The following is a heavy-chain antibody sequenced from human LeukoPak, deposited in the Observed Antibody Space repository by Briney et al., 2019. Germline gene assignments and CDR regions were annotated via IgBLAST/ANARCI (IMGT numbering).Heavy chain of an antibody. D-gene: IGHD3-10*01. CDR2: INHSGST. Sequence: PSETLSLTCAVYGGSFSGYYWSWIRQPPGKGLEWIGEINHSGSTNYNPSLKSRVTISVDTSKNQFSLKLSSVTAADTAVYYGARRWFGAVGYWGQGTLVTVSS. CDR3: ARRWFGAVGY. V-gene: IGHV4-34*01. J-gene: IGHJ4*02. CDR1: GGSFSGYY.